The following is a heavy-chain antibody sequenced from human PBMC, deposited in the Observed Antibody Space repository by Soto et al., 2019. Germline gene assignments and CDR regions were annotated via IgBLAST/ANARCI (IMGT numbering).Heavy chain of an antibody. J-gene: IGHJ6*02. D-gene: IGHD1-26*01. Sequence: GGSLRLSCAASGFTFDDYTMHWVRQAPGKGLEWVSLISWDGGSTYYADSVKGRFTISRDNSKNSLYLQMNSLRTEDTALYYCAYGSYGYYSMDVWGQGTTVTVSS. CDR2: ISWDGGST. CDR1: GFTFDDYT. CDR3: AYGSYGYYSMDV. V-gene: IGHV3-43*01.